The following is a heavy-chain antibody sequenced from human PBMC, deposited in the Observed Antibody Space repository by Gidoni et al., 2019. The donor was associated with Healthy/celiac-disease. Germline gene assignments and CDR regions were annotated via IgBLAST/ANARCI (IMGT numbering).Heavy chain of an antibody. CDR2: ITPSGGST. V-gene: IGHV1-46*01. Sequence: QVQLVQSGAEVQKPGASVQVSCKASGYTFTSYYMHWVRQAPGQGLEWMGIITPSGGSTSYAQKFQGRVTMTRDTSTSTVYMELSSLGSEDTAVYYCASGGWELGYWGQGTLVTVSS. D-gene: IGHD1-26*01. CDR3: ASGGWELGY. CDR1: GYTFTSYY. J-gene: IGHJ4*02.